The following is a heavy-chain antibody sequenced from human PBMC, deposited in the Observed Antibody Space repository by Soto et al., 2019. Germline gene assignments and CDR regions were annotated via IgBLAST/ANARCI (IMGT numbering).Heavy chain of an antibody. J-gene: IGHJ6*02. Sequence: ASVKVSCKVSGYTLTELSMHCVRQAPGKGLEWMGGSDPEDGETIYAQKFQGRVTMTEDTSTDTAYMELSSLRSEDTAVYYCATYRRGGYSSGSYGMDVWGQGTTVTVSS. V-gene: IGHV1-24*01. CDR1: GYTLTELS. D-gene: IGHD6-19*01. CDR2: SDPEDGET. CDR3: ATYRRGGYSSGSYGMDV.